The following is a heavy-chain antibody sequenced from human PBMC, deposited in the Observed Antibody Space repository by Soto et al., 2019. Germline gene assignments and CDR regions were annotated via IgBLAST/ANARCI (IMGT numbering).Heavy chain of an antibody. CDR3: ASNWGSWDWFDP. J-gene: IGHJ5*02. CDR2: INAGNGNT. Sequence: QVQLVQSGAEVKKPGASVKVSCKASGYTFTSYAMHWVRQAPGQRLEWMGWINAGNGNTKYSQTFQGRVTITRDTSASTAYMELSSLRSEDTAVYYCASNWGSWDWFDPWGQGTLVTVSS. V-gene: IGHV1-3*01. D-gene: IGHD7-27*01. CDR1: GYTFTSYA.